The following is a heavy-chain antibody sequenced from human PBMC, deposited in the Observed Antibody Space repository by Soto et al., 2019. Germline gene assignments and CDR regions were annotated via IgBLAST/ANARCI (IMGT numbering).Heavy chain of an antibody. CDR2: IIPIFGTA. J-gene: IGHJ5*02. Sequence: KISCKGSGYSFTSYWIGWVRQAPGQGLEWMGGIIPIFGTANYAQKFQGRVTITADESTSTAYMELSSLRSEDTAAYYCANKDNWFDPWGQGTLVTVSS. V-gene: IGHV1-69*01. CDR3: ANKDNWFDP. CDR1: GYSFTSYW.